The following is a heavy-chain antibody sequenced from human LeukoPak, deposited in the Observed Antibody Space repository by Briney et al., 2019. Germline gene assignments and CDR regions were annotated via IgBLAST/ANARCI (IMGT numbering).Heavy chain of an antibody. CDR2: ISGSGGST. Sequence: PGGSLRLSCAASGFTFSNYEMNWVRQAPGKGLEWVSGISGSGGSTYYADSVKGRFTISRDNSKNTLYLQMNSLRAEDTAVYYCAKSWHYYDSSGYYPYDAFDIWGQGTMVTVSS. CDR3: AKSWHYYDSSGYYPYDAFDI. D-gene: IGHD3-22*01. V-gene: IGHV3-23*01. CDR1: GFTFSNYE. J-gene: IGHJ3*02.